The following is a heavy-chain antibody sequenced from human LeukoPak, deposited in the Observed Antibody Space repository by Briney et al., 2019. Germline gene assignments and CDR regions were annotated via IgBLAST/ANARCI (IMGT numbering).Heavy chain of an antibody. CDR3: ARDRHHGYGDFNDAFDI. CDR2: IYSGGST. D-gene: IGHD4-17*01. Sequence: GGSLRLSCAASGFTVSSNYMSWVRQAPGKALEWVSVIYSGGSTYYADSVKGRFTISRDNSKNTLYLQMNSLRAEDTAVYYCARDRHHGYGDFNDAFDIWGQGTMVTVSS. J-gene: IGHJ3*02. CDR1: GFTVSSNY. V-gene: IGHV3-66*01.